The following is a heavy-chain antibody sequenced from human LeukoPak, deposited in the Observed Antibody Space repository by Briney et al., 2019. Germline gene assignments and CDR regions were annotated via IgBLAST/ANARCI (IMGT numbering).Heavy chain of an antibody. Sequence: ASVKVSCKASGYTFTGYFMHWVRQAPGQGLEWMGWISAYNGNTKYAQKFQGRVTMTTDTSTTTAYMELRSLRSDDTAVYYCARSPPVGATSFDDWGQGTLVTVSS. CDR3: ARSPPVGATSFDD. V-gene: IGHV1-18*04. CDR2: ISAYNGNT. D-gene: IGHD1-26*01. J-gene: IGHJ4*02. CDR1: GYTFTGYF.